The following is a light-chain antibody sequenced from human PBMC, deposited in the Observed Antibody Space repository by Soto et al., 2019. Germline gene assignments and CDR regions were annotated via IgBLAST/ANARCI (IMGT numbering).Light chain of an antibody. J-gene: IGKJ1*01. CDR1: QSVSSNY. Sequence: EIGLTQSPSTLSLSPGERATLSCRASQSVSSNYFAWYQQKPGQAPRLLIYGVSSRATGIPDRFSGSGSGTDFTLTISRLEPEDFAVYYCEQYGSSPRTFGQGTKVDIK. V-gene: IGKV3-20*01. CDR3: EQYGSSPRT. CDR2: GVS.